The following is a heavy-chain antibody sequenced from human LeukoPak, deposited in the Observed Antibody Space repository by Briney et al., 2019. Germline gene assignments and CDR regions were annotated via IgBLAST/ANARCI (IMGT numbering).Heavy chain of an antibody. CDR3: AKKPSSGYYYIDY. J-gene: IGHJ4*02. CDR2: ICDSGGST. Sequence: GGSLRHSCAPSGFTFSSYAMSWVRDALEEGVECVSPICDSGGSTYYADSVKGRFTISRDNSKNTLYLQMNSLRAEDTAVYCCAKKPSSGYYYIDYWGQGTLVTVSS. D-gene: IGHD3-22*01. CDR1: GFTFSSYA. V-gene: IGHV3-23*01.